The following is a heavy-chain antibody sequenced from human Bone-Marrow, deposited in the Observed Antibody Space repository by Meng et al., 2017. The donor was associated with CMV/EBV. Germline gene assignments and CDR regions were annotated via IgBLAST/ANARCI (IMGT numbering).Heavy chain of an antibody. CDR3: ARVVENYSSSWPSGMDV. CDR2: INSDGSIT. D-gene: IGHD6-13*01. J-gene: IGHJ6*02. V-gene: IGHV3-74*01. Sequence: GESLKISCAASGFTFSDYWMHWVRQAPGKGLVWLSRINSDGSITDHVESVKGRLTSSRDNAKNTLYLQMNSLRAEDTAVYYCARVVENYSSSWPSGMDVWGQGTTVTVSS. CDR1: GFTFSDYW.